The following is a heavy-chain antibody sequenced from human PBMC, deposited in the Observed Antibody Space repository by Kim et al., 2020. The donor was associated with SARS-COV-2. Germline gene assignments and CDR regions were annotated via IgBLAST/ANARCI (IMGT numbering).Heavy chain of an antibody. CDR2: GHA. V-gene: IGHV1-3*01. CDR3: ARKRECMDV. J-gene: IGHJ6*03. Sequence: GHARYSHELQHRVTIKRDTHAGEAYMELSSLRSEDTAVYYCARKRECMDVWGKGTTVTVSS.